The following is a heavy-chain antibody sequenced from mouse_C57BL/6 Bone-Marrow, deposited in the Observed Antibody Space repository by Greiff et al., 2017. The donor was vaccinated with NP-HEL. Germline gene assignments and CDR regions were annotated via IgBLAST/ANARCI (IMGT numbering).Heavy chain of an antibody. D-gene: IGHD1-1*01. CDR1: GYTFTSYW. Sequence: QVQLQQPGAELVKPGASVKLSCKASGYTFTSYWMQWVKQRPGQGLEWIGEIDPSDSYTNYTQKFKGKATLTVDTSSSTAYMQLSSLTSEDSAVYYCAATVVAPYAMRYWGQGTSVTVSS. V-gene: IGHV1-50*01. J-gene: IGHJ4*01. CDR3: AATVVAPYAMRY. CDR2: IDPSDSYT.